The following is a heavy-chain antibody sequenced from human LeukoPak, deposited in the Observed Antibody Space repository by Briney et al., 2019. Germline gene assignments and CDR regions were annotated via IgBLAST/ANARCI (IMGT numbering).Heavy chain of an antibody. Sequence: SETLSLTCAVYGGSFSGYYWSWIRQPPGKGLEWIGEINHSGSTNYNPSLKSRVTISVDTSKNQFSLKLSSVTAADTAVYYCARVKGTMVRPPYYYYYYMDVWGKGTTVTVSS. V-gene: IGHV4-34*01. CDR3: ARVKGTMVRPPYYYYYYMDV. J-gene: IGHJ6*03. D-gene: IGHD3-10*01. CDR2: INHSGST. CDR1: GGSFSGYY.